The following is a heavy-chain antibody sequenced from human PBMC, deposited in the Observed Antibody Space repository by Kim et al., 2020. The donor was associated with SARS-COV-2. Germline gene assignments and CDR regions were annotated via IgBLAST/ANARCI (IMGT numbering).Heavy chain of an antibody. CDR1: GGSVSSGSYY. CDR3: ASSIVVVPAAIPNWFDP. J-gene: IGHJ5*02. D-gene: IGHD2-2*01. Sequence: SETLSLTCTVSGGSVSSGSYYWSWIRQPPGKGLEWIGYIYYSGSTNYNPSLKSRVTISVDTSKNQFSLTLSSVTAADTAVYYCASSIVVVPAAIPNWFDPWGQGTLVTVSS. CDR2: IYYSGST. V-gene: IGHV4-61*01.